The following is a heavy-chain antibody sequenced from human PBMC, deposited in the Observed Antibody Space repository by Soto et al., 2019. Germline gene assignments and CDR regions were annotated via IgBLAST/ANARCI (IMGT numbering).Heavy chain of an antibody. Sequence: ASVKVSCKASGYTFTNYYMHWVRQAPGQGLEWMGMINPRGGRTTYPQKFQGRVTMTTDTSTSTVFMELSSLRSEDTAVYYCARSVFPWGQGSLVTVSS. J-gene: IGHJ5*02. CDR1: GYTFTNYY. CDR3: ARSVFP. CDR2: INPRGGRT. V-gene: IGHV1-46*01.